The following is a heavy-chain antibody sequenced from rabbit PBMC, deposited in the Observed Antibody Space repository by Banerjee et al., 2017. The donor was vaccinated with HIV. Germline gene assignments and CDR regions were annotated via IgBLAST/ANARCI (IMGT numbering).Heavy chain of an antibody. CDR1: GFSFSSSHW. CDR3: ARMDDYGARFNL. V-gene: IGHV1S45*01. Sequence: QEQLVESGGDLVKPEGSLTLTCTASGFSFSSSHWICWVRQAPGKGLEWIACIYADNSGSTWYASCAKGRFTISKTSSTTVTLQMTSLTAADTATYFCARMDDYGARFNLWGPGTLVTGS. J-gene: IGHJ4*01. CDR2: IYADNSGST. D-gene: IGHD2-1*01.